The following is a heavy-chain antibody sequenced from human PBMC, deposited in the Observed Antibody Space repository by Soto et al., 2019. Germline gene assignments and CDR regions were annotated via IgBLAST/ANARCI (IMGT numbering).Heavy chain of an antibody. CDR3: ARSIVLKYKYFYGMDV. J-gene: IGHJ6*02. V-gene: IGHV1-69*01. CDR1: GDNFNSYV. CDR2: IIPILGTT. D-gene: IGHD3-22*01. Sequence: QAQLVQSGAEVKKPGSSVKVSCKASGDNFNSYVISWIRQAPGQGPEWMGAIIPILGTTNYAQNFQGKVSITADASTRTAFMEVNSLRSEDTAVYYCARSIVLKYKYFYGMDVWGQGTAVSVSS.